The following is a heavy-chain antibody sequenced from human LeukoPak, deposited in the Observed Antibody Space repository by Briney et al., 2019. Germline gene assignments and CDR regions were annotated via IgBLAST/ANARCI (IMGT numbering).Heavy chain of an antibody. Sequence: SETLPLTCTVSGGSISSNSYYWGWIRQPPGKGLEWIGSIFHSGGTYYNPSLKSRVTISVDTSKNQFSLKLRSVTAADTAVYYCATPDSSSSSLDYWGQGTLVTVSS. V-gene: IGHV4-39*01. J-gene: IGHJ4*02. D-gene: IGHD6-6*01. CDR1: GGSISSNSYY. CDR2: IFHSGGT. CDR3: ATPDSSSSSLDY.